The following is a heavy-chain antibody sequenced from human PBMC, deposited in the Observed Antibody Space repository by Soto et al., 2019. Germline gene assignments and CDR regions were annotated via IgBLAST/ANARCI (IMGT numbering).Heavy chain of an antibody. J-gene: IGHJ6*02. V-gene: IGHV1-18*01. Sequence: ASVKVSCKPSGYIFTNYGIIWVRQAPGQGLEWMGWISTYNGNTNYAQKLQGRFTMTRDTSTSTAYMEMRSLRSDDTAVYYCARENSFAMDVWGHGTTVTVSS. CDR1: GYIFTNYG. CDR2: ISTYNGNT. CDR3: ARENSFAMDV.